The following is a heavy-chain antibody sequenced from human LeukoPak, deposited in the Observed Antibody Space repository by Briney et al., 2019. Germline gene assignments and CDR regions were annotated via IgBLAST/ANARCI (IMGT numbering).Heavy chain of an antibody. J-gene: IGHJ5*02. V-gene: IGHV4-39*01. CDR2: IYYSGST. Sequence: SSETLSLTCTVSSDSISSSSYYWGWIRQPPGKGLEWIGSIYYSGSTYYNPSLKSRVTISVDTSKNQFSLTLSSVTAADTAVYYCARHRRVRGYCSGGSCYNWFDPWGQGTLVTVSS. CDR3: ARHRRVRGYCSGGSCYNWFDP. CDR1: SDSISSSSYY. D-gene: IGHD2-15*01.